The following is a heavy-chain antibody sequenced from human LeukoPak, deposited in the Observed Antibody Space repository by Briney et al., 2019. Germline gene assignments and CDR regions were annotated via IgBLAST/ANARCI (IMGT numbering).Heavy chain of an antibody. V-gene: IGHV4-34*01. CDR2: INHSGST. CDR1: GGSFSGYY. J-gene: IGHJ5*02. Sequence: PSETLSLTCAVYGGSFSGYYWSWIRQPPGKGLEWIGEINHSGSTNYNPSLKSRVTISVDTSKNQFSLKLSSVTAADTAVYYCARGPRVTMVRGLPRWFDPWGQGTLVTASS. CDR3: ARGPRVTMVRGLPRWFDP. D-gene: IGHD3-10*01.